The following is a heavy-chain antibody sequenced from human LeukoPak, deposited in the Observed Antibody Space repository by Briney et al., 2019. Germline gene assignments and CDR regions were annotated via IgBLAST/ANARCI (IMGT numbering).Heavy chain of an antibody. CDR1: GSTFTSYA. Sequence: ASVKVSCKAPGSTFTSYAIRWVRQAPGQGLEWMGWISTYNSNTNRAEKLQGRITMTTDTSTSTAYMELRSLRSDDAAVYYCARGAAGSYDYWGQGTLVTVSS. CDR2: ISTYNSNT. CDR3: ARGAAGSYDY. D-gene: IGHD6-13*01. J-gene: IGHJ4*02. V-gene: IGHV1-18*01.